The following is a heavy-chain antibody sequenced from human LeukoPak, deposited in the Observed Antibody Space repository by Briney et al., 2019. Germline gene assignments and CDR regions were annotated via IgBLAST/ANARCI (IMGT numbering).Heavy chain of an antibody. CDR3: ARDSDFWSHRGYYGMDV. D-gene: IGHD3-3*01. Sequence: NPSETLSLTCTVSGGSIRSYYWNWIRQPPGKGLEWIGYMSYSGSTNYNPSLKSRVTISVDTSKNQFSLKLSSVTAADTAVYYCARDSDFWSHRGYYGMDVWGQGTTVTVSS. CDR2: MSYSGST. CDR1: GGSIRSYY. J-gene: IGHJ6*02. V-gene: IGHV4-59*01.